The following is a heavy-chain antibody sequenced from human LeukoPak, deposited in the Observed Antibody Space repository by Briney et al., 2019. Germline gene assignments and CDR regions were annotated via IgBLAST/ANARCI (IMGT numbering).Heavy chain of an antibody. D-gene: IGHD5-18*01. J-gene: IGHJ5*02. V-gene: IGHV4-39*07. CDR3: ARGYSYGYPNWFDP. Sequence: ASETLSLTCTVSGGSISSSSYYWGWIRQPPGKGLEWIGSIYYSGSTYYNPSLKSRVTISVDTSKNQFSLKLSSVTAADTAVYYCARGYSYGYPNWFDPWGQGTLVTVSS. CDR2: IYYSGST. CDR1: GGSISSSSYY.